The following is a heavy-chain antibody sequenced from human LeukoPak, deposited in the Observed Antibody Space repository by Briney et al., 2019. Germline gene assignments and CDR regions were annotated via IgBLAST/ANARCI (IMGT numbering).Heavy chain of an antibody. J-gene: IGHJ4*02. CDR2: INHSGST. V-gene: IGHV4-34*01. CDR3: ARGSPDIVVVPAAAAPSYYFDY. D-gene: IGHD2-2*01. Sequence: KPSETLSLTCAVYGGSFSGYYWSWIRQPPGKGLGWIGEINHSGSTNYNPSLKSRVTISVDTSKNQFSLKLSSVTAADTAVYYCARGSPDIVVVPAAAAPSYYFDYWGQGTLVTVSS. CDR1: GGSFSGYY.